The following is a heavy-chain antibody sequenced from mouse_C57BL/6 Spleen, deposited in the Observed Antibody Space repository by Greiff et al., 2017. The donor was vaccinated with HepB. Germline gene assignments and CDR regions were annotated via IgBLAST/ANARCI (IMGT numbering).Heavy chain of an antibody. CDR2: IYPSDSDT. CDR1: GYTFTSYW. CDR3: ARKALYYGYDDY. Sequence: QVQLQQPGAELVRPGSSVKLSCKASGYTFTSYWLDSVKQRPGQGLEWIGNIYPSDSDTHYNQKFKDKATLTVDKSSSAAYMRHSSLTSEDSAVYCGARKALYYGYDDYWGQGATLTVSS. V-gene: IGHV1-61*01. D-gene: IGHD2-2*01. J-gene: IGHJ2*01.